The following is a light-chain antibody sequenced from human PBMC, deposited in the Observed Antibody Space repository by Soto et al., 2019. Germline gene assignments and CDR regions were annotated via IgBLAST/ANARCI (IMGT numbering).Light chain of an antibody. CDR2: GAS. CDR3: QQYNNWPPAIT. J-gene: IGKJ5*01. CDR1: QSLSSN. Sequence: EIVMTQSPATLSVSPGERATLSCRASQSLSSNLAWYQQKPGQAPRLLIYGASTRATGIAARFSGSGSGTEFTLTISSLQSEDFAVYYCQQYNNWPPAITFGQGTRLEIK. V-gene: IGKV3-15*01.